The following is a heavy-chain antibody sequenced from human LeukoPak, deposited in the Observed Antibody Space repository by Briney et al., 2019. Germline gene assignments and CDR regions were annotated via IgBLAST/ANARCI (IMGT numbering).Heavy chain of an antibody. CDR1: GLSFTSAW. Sequence: GGSLRLSCAVSGLSFTSAWMSWVRQAPGKGLEWVGRIKSKAAGRTTDYAAPVKGRFSISRDDSRNTLYLQMNSLKSEDTAVYFCTADLPGGYSDYFDYWGQGTLVTVSS. CDR2: IKSKAAGRTT. D-gene: IGHD2-15*01. CDR3: TADLPGGYSDYFDY. J-gene: IGHJ4*02. V-gene: IGHV3-15*01.